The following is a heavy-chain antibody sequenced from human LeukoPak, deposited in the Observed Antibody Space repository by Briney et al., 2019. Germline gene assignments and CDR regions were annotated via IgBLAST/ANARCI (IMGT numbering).Heavy chain of an antibody. Sequence: GGSLRLSCAASGFSLSDYWLSWVSQAPGKGLEWVTNINHDGGEKYYVDSARGRFTISRDNAKHSLYLEMNSLRAEDTAVYYCARCSNAVCTLGMDVWGQGTTVTVSS. CDR2: INHDGGEK. CDR3: ARCSNAVCTLGMDV. CDR1: GFSLSDYW. V-gene: IGHV3-7*03. D-gene: IGHD2-8*01. J-gene: IGHJ6*02.